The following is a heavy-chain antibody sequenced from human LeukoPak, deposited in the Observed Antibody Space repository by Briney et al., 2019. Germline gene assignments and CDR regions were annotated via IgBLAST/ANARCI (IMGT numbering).Heavy chain of an antibody. CDR3: ARPLRAAAGNNWFDP. CDR1: GGSISSGGYY. CDR2: IYYSGST. D-gene: IGHD6-13*01. J-gene: IGHJ5*02. V-gene: IGHV4-31*03. Sequence: SQTLSLTCTVSGGSISSGGYYWSWFRQHPGKGLEWIGYIYYSGSTYYNPSLKSRVTISVDTSKNQFSLKLSSVTAADTAVYYCARPLRAAAGNNWFDPWGQGNLVTVSS.